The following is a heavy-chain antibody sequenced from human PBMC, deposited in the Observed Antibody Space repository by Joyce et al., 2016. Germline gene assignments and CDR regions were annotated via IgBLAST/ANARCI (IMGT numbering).Heavy chain of an antibody. CDR1: GYTFTDYY. V-gene: IGHV1-2*02. J-gene: IGHJ2*01. Sequence: QVQLVQSGAEVKKPGASVKVSCKASGYTFTDYYIHWVRQAPGQGREWRGGLNLNSGGTEYPQKFQGRVPMTRDTSIRAAYMELTGLRSDDTAVYYCARGDLRTSSPLFWYFALWGRGTLVTVSS. CDR3: ARGDLRTSSPLFWYFAL. D-gene: IGHD2-2*01. CDR2: LNLNSGGT.